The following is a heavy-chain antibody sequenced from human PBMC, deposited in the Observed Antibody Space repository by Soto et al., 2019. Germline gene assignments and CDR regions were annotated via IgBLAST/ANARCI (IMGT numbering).Heavy chain of an antibody. V-gene: IGHV1-69*13. CDR2: IIPIFGTA. CDR1: GGTFSSYA. CDR3: ARVGTVPAATLYYYYGMDV. J-gene: IGHJ6*02. D-gene: IGHD2-2*01. Sequence: GASVKVSCKASGGTFSSYAISWVRQAPGQGLEWMGGIIPIFGTANYAQKFQGRVTITADESTSTAYMELSSLRSEDTAVYYCARVGTVPAATLYYYYGMDVWGQGTTVTVSS.